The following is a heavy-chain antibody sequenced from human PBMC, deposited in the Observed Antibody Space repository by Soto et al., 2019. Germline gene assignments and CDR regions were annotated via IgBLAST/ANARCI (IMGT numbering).Heavy chain of an antibody. Sequence: SEILSLTCTVSGGSISSGDYYWSWIRQPPGKGLEWIATVHYSGNTYYNPSLISRVAISADTSNNQFSLRLNSVTAADTAVYYCARHPTPRFGADYFDYWGQGALVTVSS. D-gene: IGHD3-3*01. CDR3: ARHPTPRFGADYFDY. V-gene: IGHV4-39*01. J-gene: IGHJ4*02. CDR1: GGSISSGDYY. CDR2: VHYSGNT.